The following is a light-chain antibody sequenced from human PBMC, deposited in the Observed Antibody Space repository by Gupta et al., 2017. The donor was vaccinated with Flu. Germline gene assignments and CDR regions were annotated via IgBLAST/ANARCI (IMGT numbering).Light chain of an antibody. CDR1: HSVSSK. V-gene: IGKV3-15*01. CDR2: GAS. J-gene: IGKJ2*01. Sequence: ATLSVSPGERATLSCRASHSVSSKLAWYQQKPGQAPRLLIYGASTRATGVPARFSGSGSETEFTLTISSLQSEDFAVYYCQQYSDWPLYTFGQGTNLEIK. CDR3: QQYSDWPLYT.